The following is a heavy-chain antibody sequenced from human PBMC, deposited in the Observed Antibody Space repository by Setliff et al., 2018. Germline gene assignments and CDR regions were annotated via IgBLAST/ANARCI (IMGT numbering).Heavy chain of an antibody. CDR2: ISSSSSYI. CDR1: GFTFSSYS. Sequence: PGGSLRLSCAASGFTFSSYSMNWVRQAPGKGLEWVSYISSSSSYIYYADSVKGRFTITRDNAKNSLFLQMNSLGAEDTAVYYCAREYCRSTSCYGGYYYGMDVWGQGTTVTVSS. J-gene: IGHJ6*02. V-gene: IGHV3-21*01. D-gene: IGHD2-2*01. CDR3: AREYCRSTSCYGGYYYGMDV.